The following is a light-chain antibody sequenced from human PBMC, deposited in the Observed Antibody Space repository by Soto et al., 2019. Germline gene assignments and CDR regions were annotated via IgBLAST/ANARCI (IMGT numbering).Light chain of an antibody. CDR3: TSYVGNNIWV. CDR1: SSDVGAYKY. CDR2: EVS. Sequence: QSALTQPPSASGSPGQSVTISCTGTSSDVGAYKYVSWYQQYPGKAPKPMIYEVSKRPSGVPDRFSGSKSGNTASLTVSGLQAEAEADYYCTSYVGNNIWVFGGGTKLTVL. J-gene: IGLJ3*02. V-gene: IGLV2-8*01.